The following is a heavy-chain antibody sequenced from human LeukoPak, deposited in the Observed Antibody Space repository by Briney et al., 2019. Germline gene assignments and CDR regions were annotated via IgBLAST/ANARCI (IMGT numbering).Heavy chain of an antibody. CDR3: AKGSGSGWYGWFDP. CDR1: GFTFGDFA. Sequence: GGSLRLSCVASGFTFGDFAMNWVRQAPGKGLEWVSCIDASGVNTYYADSVKGRFTISRDNSNNTLYLQMNSLRAEDTAVYYCAKGSGSGWYGWFDPWGQGTLVTVSS. D-gene: IGHD6-19*01. CDR2: IDASGVNT. J-gene: IGHJ5*02. V-gene: IGHV3-23*01.